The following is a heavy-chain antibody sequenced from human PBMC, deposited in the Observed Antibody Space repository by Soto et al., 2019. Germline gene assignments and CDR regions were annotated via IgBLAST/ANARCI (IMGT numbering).Heavy chain of an antibody. CDR1: GGSVSSGSYY. J-gene: IGHJ6*02. Sequence: QVQLQESGPGLVKPSETLSLTCTVSGGSVSSGSYYWSWIRQPPGKGLEWIGYIYYSGSTNYNPSLKRPVTISVGTAKKPFSLEPGSVTASDPAVYYLARESGFSRSWYRIGDYYYYGMDVWGQGTTVTVSS. D-gene: IGHD6-13*01. V-gene: IGHV4-61*01. CDR2: IYYSGST. CDR3: ARESGFSRSWYRIGDYYYYGMDV.